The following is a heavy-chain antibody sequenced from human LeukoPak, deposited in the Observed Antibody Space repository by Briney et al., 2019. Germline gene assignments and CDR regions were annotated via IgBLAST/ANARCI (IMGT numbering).Heavy chain of an antibody. Sequence: ASVKVSCKASGYTFTGYYMHWVRQAPGQGLEWMGWINPNSGGTNYAQKFQGRVTMTRDTSISTAYMELSSLRSEDTAVYHCARVRGGSGWYGYYYYYMDVWGKGTTVTVSS. D-gene: IGHD6-19*01. J-gene: IGHJ6*03. CDR2: INPNSGGT. CDR1: GYTFTGYY. V-gene: IGHV1-2*02. CDR3: ARVRGGSGWYGYYYYYMDV.